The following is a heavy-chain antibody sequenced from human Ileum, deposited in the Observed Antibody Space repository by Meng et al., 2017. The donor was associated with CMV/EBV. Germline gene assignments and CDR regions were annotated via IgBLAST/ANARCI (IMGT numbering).Heavy chain of an antibody. CDR1: GFIFSDYN. V-gene: IGHV3-23*01. Sequence: GGSLRLSCAASGFIFSDYNMNWVRQAPGRGLEWVAAISGSGANSYYAESVKGRATISRDNSKNTLLLELNGLRAEDTAVYYCAKDRYFEPAHFDYWGQGTLVTVSS. J-gene: IGHJ4*02. CDR3: AKDRYFEPAHFDY. CDR2: ISGSGANS. D-gene: IGHD3-9*01.